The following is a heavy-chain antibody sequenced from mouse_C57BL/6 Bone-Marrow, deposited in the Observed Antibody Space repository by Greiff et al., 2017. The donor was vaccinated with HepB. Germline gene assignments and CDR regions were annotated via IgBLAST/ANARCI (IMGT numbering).Heavy chain of an antibody. V-gene: IGHV5-15*01. CDR1: GFTFSDYG. CDR3: ARHPAGYFDV. Sequence: EVQVVESGGGLVQPGGSLKLSCAASGFTFSDYGMAWVRQAPRKGPEGVAFISNLAYSIYYADTGTGRFTISRENAKNTLYLEMSSLRSEDTAMYYCARHPAGYFDVWGTGTTVTVSS. J-gene: IGHJ1*03. CDR2: ISNLAYSI.